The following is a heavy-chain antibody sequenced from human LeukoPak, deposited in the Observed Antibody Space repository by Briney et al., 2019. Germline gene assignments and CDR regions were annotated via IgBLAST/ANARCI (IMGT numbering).Heavy chain of an antibody. D-gene: IGHD1-26*01. CDR2: IIPIFGTA. J-gene: IGHJ4*02. Sequence: GASVKVSCKASGGTFSSYAISWVRQAPGQGLEWMGGIIPIFGTANYAQKFQGRVTISTDESTSTAYMELSSLRSEDTAVYYCAETAPSGSYYYWGQGTLVTVSS. CDR1: GGTFSSYA. CDR3: AETAPSGSYYY. V-gene: IGHV1-69*05.